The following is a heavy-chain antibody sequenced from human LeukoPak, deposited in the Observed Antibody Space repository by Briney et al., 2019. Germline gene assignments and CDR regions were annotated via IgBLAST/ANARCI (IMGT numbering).Heavy chain of an antibody. D-gene: IGHD5-24*01. CDR3: ARGGEMATIYYVFDY. CDR1: GGTFSSYA. Sequence: ASVKVSCKASGGTFSSYAISWVRQAPGQGLEWMGGIIPIFGTANYAQKFQGRVTITADESTSTAYMELSSLRSEDTAVYYCARGGEMATIYYVFDYWGQGTLVTVSS. CDR2: IIPIFGTA. V-gene: IGHV1-69*13. J-gene: IGHJ4*02.